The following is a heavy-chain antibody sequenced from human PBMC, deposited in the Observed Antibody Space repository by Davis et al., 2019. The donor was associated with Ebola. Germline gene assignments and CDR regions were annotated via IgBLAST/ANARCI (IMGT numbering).Heavy chain of an antibody. Sequence: GESLKISCAASGFTFSSYAMSWVRQAPGKGLVWVSRINSDGSSTSYADSVKGRFTISRDNAKNTLYLQMNSLRAEDTAVYYCAREEDYDFWSGYLPPHYYYYGMDVWGQGTTVTVSS. CDR2: INSDGSST. V-gene: IGHV3-74*01. D-gene: IGHD3-3*01. J-gene: IGHJ6*02. CDR3: AREEDYDFWSGYLPPHYYYYGMDV. CDR1: GFTFSSYA.